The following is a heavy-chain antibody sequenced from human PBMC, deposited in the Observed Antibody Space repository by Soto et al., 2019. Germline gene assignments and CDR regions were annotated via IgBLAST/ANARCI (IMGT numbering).Heavy chain of an antibody. CDR1: GGSISSSSYY. Sequence: KSSETLSLTCTVSGGSISSSSYYWGWIRQPPGKGLEWIGSIYYSGSTCYNPSLKSRFTISVDTSKNQFSLKLCSVTAADTAVYYCASRGSPYDFWSGYYGPGWFDPWGQGTLVTVSS. J-gene: IGHJ5*02. V-gene: IGHV4-39*01. CDR2: IYYSGST. D-gene: IGHD3-3*01. CDR3: ASRGSPYDFWSGYYGPGWFDP.